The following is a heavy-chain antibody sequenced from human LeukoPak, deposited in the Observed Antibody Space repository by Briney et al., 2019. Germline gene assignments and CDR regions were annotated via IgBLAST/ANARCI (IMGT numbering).Heavy chain of an antibody. J-gene: IGHJ4*02. CDR2: IYYTGRT. CDR3: ARVGCGGDCPFDY. Sequence: SETLSLTCTVSGGSIRSSSDYWGWIRQPPGKGLEWIGSIYYTGRTYYNASLKSRVTISVDTSKNQFSLKLSSVTAADTAVYYCARVGCGGDCPFDYWGQGTLVTVSS. D-gene: IGHD2-21*02. CDR1: GGSIRSSSDY. V-gene: IGHV4-39*01.